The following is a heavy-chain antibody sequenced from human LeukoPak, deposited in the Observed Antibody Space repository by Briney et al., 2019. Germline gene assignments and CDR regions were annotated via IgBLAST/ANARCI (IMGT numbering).Heavy chain of an antibody. CDR1: GYTFTSYG. D-gene: IGHD3-10*01. CDR3: ARGPVTMVRGAIDYYYGMDV. V-gene: IGHV1-18*01. Sequence: ASVKVSCKASGYTFTSYGISWVRQAPGQGLEWMGWISAYNGNTNYAQKLQGRVTMTTDTSTSTAYMELRSLRSDDTAVYYCARGPVTMVRGAIDYYYGMDVWGQGTTVTVSS. J-gene: IGHJ6*02. CDR2: ISAYNGNT.